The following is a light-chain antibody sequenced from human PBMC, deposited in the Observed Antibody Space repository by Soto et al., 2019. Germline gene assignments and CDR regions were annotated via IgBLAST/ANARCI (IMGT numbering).Light chain of an antibody. CDR2: GAS. Sequence: IMLSQSPGSVSLSHGERVTLSCRVSQSVSSNFLAWYQQKPGQAPRLLIYGASNRATGFPDRFSGSGSGTDFTLTISRLEPEDFAVYYCQQYGSSPPETFGQGAKV. J-gene: IGKJ1*01. CDR3: QQYGSSPPET. CDR1: QSVSSNF. V-gene: IGKV3-20*01.